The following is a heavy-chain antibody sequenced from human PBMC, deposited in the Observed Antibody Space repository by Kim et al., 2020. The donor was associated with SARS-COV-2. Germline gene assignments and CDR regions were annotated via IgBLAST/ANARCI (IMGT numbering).Heavy chain of an antibody. V-gene: IGHV3-48*02. CDR1: GFTFSSYS. CDR2: ISSSSSTI. D-gene: IGHD6-13*01. CDR3: ARDSAFLYSSSWVDWVDAAFDI. Sequence: GGSLRLSCAASGFTFSSYSMNWVRQAPGKGLEWVSYISSSSSTIYYADSVKGRFTISRDNAKNSLYLQMNSLRDEDTAVYYCARDSAFLYSSSWVDWVDAAFDIWGQGTMVTVSS. J-gene: IGHJ3*02.